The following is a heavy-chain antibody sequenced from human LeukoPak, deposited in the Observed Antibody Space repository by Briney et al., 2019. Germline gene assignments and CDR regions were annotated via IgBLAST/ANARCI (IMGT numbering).Heavy chain of an antibody. J-gene: IGHJ4*02. CDR2: INSDGSST. CDR3: AIAVYYDTSTYPLNY. D-gene: IGHD3-22*01. CDR1: GFTFSRYW. Sequence: TGGSLRLSCAASGFTFSRYWVHWVRQAPGKGLAWVSRINSDGSSTTYADSVKGRFTISRDNAKNTLYLQMNSLRVEDTAMYYCAIAVYYDTSTYPLNYWGQGTLVTVSS. V-gene: IGHV3-74*01.